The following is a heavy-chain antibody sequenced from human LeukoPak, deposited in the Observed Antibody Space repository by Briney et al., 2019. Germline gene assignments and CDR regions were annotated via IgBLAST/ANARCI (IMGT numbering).Heavy chain of an antibody. Sequence: SETLSLTCTVSGGSISSYYWSWIRQPPGKGLEWIGYIYYSGSTNYNPSLKSRVTISVDTSKNQFSLKLSSVTAADTAVYYCARRRLANYYGSGSSYWFDPWGQGTLVTVSS. V-gene: IGHV4-59*01. CDR2: IYYSGST. D-gene: IGHD3-10*01. J-gene: IGHJ5*02. CDR1: GGSISSYY. CDR3: ARRRLANYYGSGSSYWFDP.